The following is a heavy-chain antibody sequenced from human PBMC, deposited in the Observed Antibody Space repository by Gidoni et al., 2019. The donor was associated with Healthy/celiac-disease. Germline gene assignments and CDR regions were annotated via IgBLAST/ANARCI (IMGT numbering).Heavy chain of an antibody. CDR2: ISYDGSNK. D-gene: IGHD6-19*01. CDR1: GFTFSRYA. CDR3: ARGSVAGLVGYFDY. Sequence: QVQLVESGGGVVKPGRSLRLSCAAYGFTFSRYAMHWGRQAPGKGLGWVAVISYDGSNKYYADSVKGRFTISRDNSKNTLYLQMNSLRAEDTAVYYCARGSVAGLVGYFDYWGQGTLVTVSS. V-gene: IGHV3-30-3*01. J-gene: IGHJ4*02.